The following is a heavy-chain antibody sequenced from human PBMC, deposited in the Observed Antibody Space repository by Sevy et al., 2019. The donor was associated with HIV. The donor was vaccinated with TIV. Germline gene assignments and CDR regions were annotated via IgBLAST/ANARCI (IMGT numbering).Heavy chain of an antibody. CDR2: IDTSGSI. CDR3: ATEGVWFDP. Sequence: SETLSLTRTVSSGSISSGGYYWSWIRQPAGKGLEWIGRIDTSGSINYNPSLKSRVTITIDTSKNQCSLKLNAVTAADTAAYYGATEGVWFDPWGKGTLVTVS. J-gene: IGHJ5*02. CDR1: SGSISSGGYY. V-gene: IGHV4-61*02. D-gene: IGHD3-16*01.